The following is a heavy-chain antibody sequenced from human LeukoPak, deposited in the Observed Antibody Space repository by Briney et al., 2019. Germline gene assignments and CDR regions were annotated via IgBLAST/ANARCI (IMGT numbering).Heavy chain of an antibody. D-gene: IGHD3-22*01. CDR3: ARDFTHYYDSSDVFDY. CDR2: ISYDGSNK. J-gene: IGHJ4*02. CDR1: GFTFSSYA. Sequence: PGRSLRLSCAASGFTFSSYAMHWVRQAPGKGLEWVAVISYDGSNKYYADSVKGRFTISRDNSKNTLYLQMNSLRAEDTAVYYCARDFTHYYDSSDVFDYWGQGTLVSVSS. V-gene: IGHV3-30-3*01.